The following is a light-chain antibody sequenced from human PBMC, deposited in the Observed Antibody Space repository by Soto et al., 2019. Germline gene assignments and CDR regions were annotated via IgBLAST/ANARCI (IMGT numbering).Light chain of an antibody. CDR2: GNS. V-gene: IGLV1-40*01. J-gene: IGLJ1*01. CDR1: SSNIGAVYD. Sequence: QPVLTQPPSVSGAPGQRVTISCTGSSSNIGAVYDVHWYQQLPGTAPKLLIYGNSNQPSGVPERFSGSKSGTSASLAITGLQAEDEADYYCQSYDSRLKVFGTGTKLTVL. CDR3: QSYDSRLKV.